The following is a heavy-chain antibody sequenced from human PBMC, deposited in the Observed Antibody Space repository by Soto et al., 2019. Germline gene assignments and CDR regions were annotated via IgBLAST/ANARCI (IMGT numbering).Heavy chain of an antibody. V-gene: IGHV4-31*03. CDR2: IYYSGST. Sequence: TSETLSLTCTVSGGSISSGGYYWSWIRQHPGKGLEWIGYIYYSGSTYYNPSLKSRVTISVDTSKNQFSLKLSSVTAADTAVYYCASYSSGYYFDYWGQGTLVTVSS. D-gene: IGHD3-22*01. CDR1: GGSISSGGYY. CDR3: ASYSSGYYFDY. J-gene: IGHJ4*02.